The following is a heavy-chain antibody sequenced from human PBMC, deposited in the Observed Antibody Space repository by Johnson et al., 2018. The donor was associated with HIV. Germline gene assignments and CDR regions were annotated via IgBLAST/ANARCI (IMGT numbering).Heavy chain of an antibody. CDR2: ISYDGNNK. CDR1: GFTFSSYA. D-gene: IGHD1-1*01. J-gene: IGHJ3*02. Sequence: QVQLVESGGGLVQPGRSLRLSCAASGFTFSSYAMHWVRQAPGKGLEWVAVISYDGNNKYYADSVKGRFTISRDNSKNTLYLQMNSLRAEDTAVYYCARGFEQLDDAFDIWGQGTMVTVSS. V-gene: IGHV3-30-3*01. CDR3: ARGFEQLDDAFDI.